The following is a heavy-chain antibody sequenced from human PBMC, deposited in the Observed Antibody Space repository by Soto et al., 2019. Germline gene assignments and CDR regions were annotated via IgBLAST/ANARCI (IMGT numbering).Heavy chain of an antibody. J-gene: IGHJ4*02. V-gene: IGHV4-39*01. Sequence: SETLSLTCTVSGGSISSSSYYWGWIRQPPGKGLEWIGSIYYSGSTYYNPSLKSRVTISVDTFKNQFSLKLSSVTAADTAVYYCASRELLLFHFDYWGQGTLVTVSS. D-gene: IGHD1-26*01. CDR1: GGSISSSSYY. CDR2: IYYSGST. CDR3: ASRELLLFHFDY.